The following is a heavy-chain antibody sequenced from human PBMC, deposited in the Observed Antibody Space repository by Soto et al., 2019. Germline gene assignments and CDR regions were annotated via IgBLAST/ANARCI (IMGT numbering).Heavy chain of an antibody. CDR3: AREGRLATAGRFDY. CDR2: IYYRGST. D-gene: IGHD6-13*01. CDR1: GFSISSGYF. V-gene: IGHV4-31*11. Sequence: SETLSLTCAVSGFSISSGYFWSWIRQVPKKGLEWIGYIYYRGSTYYHPSLKSRVAMSVDTSKNQFSLKLSSVTAADTAIYYCAREGRLATAGRFDYWGQGTLVTVSS. J-gene: IGHJ4*02.